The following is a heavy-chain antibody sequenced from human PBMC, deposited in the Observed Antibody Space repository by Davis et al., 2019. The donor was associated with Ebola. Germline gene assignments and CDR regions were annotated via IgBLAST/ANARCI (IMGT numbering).Heavy chain of an antibody. CDR3: ARVNGEYQLLIDYYGMDV. D-gene: IGHD2-2*01. CDR2: ISSSGSTI. CDR1: GFTFSDYY. V-gene: IGHV3-11*01. Sequence: GESLKISCAASGFTFSDYYMSWIRQAPGKGLEWVSYISSSGSTIYYADSVKGRFTISRDNAKNSLYLQMNSLRAEDTAVYYCARVNGEYQLLIDYYGMDVWGQGTTVTVSS. J-gene: IGHJ6*02.